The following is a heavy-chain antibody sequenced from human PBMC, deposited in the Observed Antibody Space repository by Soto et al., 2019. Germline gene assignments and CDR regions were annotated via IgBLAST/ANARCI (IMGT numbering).Heavy chain of an antibody. Sequence: QVQLQESGPGLVKPSQTLSLTCTVSGGSISSGGYYWSWIRQHPGKGLEWIGYIYYSGSTYYNPSLKSRVTISVDTSKNQFSLKLSSVTAVDTAVYYCARGGHYDILTGSPRPFDYWGQGTLVTVSS. D-gene: IGHD3-9*01. J-gene: IGHJ4*02. CDR3: ARGGHYDILTGSPRPFDY. V-gene: IGHV4-31*03. CDR1: GGSISSGGYY. CDR2: IYYSGST.